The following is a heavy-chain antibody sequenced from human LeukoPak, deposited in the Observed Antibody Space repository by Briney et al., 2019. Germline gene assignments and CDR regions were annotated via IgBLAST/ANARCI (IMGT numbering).Heavy chain of an antibody. J-gene: IGHJ4*02. CDR3: ARYRYGGPADY. V-gene: IGHV4-38-2*01. CDR2: IYHGGST. Sequence: SETLSLTCAVSGSAIRSGFYWGWLRRPPGKELEWIGSIYHGGSTYYTPSLKSRVTISVDTSKNHFSLSLNSVTVADTAVYYCARYRYGGPADYWGPGIQITVSS. D-gene: IGHD3-16*02. CDR1: GSAIRSGFY.